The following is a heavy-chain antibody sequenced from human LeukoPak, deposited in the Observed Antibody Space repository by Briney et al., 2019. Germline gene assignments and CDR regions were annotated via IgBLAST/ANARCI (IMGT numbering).Heavy chain of an antibody. CDR2: IKQDGSEK. J-gene: IGHJ4*02. CDR3: ARAHYGSGSPFDY. D-gene: IGHD3-10*01. Sequence: GGSLRLSCAGSGFIFSSYWMSWVRQAPGKGLEWVANIKQDGSEKYYVDSVKGRFTISRDNAKNSLYLQMNSLRAEDTAVYYCARAHYGSGSPFDYWGQGTLVTVSS. V-gene: IGHV3-7*04. CDR1: GFIFSSYW.